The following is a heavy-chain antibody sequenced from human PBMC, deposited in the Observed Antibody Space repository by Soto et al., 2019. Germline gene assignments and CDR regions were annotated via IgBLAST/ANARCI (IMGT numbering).Heavy chain of an antibody. CDR1: GDSVSSNSAA. CDR3: ARNPTEYSSSSLDAFDI. CDR2: TYYRSKWYN. V-gene: IGHV6-1*01. D-gene: IGHD6-6*01. J-gene: IGHJ3*02. Sequence: SQTLSLTCAISGDSVSSNSAAWNWIRQSPSRGLEWLGRTYYRSKWYNDYAVSVKSRITINPDTSKNQFSLQLNSVTPEDTAVYYCARNPTEYSSSSLDAFDIWGQGTMVTVSS.